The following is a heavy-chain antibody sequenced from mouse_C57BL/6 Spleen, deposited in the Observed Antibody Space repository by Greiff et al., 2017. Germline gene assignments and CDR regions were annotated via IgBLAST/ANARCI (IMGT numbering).Heavy chain of an antibody. V-gene: IGHV5-4*01. CDR2: ISDGGSYT. Sequence: EVHLVESGGGLVKPGGSLKLSCAASGFTFSSYAFSWVRKTPEKRLEWVPTISDGGSYTSYPDNVKGRFTISRDNAKNNLYLQMSHLKYEDTAMYYCASKLGRHYAMDYWGQGTSVTVSS. J-gene: IGHJ4*01. CDR3: ASKLGRHYAMDY. CDR1: GFTFSSYA. D-gene: IGHD4-1*01.